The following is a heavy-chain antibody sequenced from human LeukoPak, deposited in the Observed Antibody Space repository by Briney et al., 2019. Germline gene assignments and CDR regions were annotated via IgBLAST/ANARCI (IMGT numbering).Heavy chain of an antibody. CDR1: GGSISSSNW. V-gene: IGHV4-4*02. Sequence: SETLSLTCAVSGGSISSSNWWSWVRQPPGKGLEWIGEIYHSGSTNYNPSLKSRVTISVDTSKNQFSLKLSSVTAADTAVYYCARHRVVVIRANNWFDPWGQGTLVTVSS. CDR2: IYHSGST. D-gene: IGHD3-22*01. CDR3: ARHRVVVIRANNWFDP. J-gene: IGHJ5*02.